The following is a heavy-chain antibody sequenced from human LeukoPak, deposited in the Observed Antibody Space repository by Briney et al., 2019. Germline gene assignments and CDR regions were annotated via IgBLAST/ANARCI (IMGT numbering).Heavy chain of an antibody. CDR1: GFSFSSSY. Sequence: GGSLRLSCAASGFSFSSSYMSWVRQAPGKGLEWVATLWPDGGVKRYVDSVRDRFTISRGNAKSSLYLQMSSLGAEDTGVYYCARLLGSVTTFDYWGQGALVTVS. V-gene: IGHV3-7*01. CDR3: ARLLGSVTTFDY. D-gene: IGHD4-17*01. J-gene: IGHJ4*02. CDR2: LWPDGGVK.